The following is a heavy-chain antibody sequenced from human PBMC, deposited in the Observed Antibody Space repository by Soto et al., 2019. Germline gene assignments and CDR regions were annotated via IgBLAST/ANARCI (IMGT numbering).Heavy chain of an antibody. V-gene: IGHV2-70*04. D-gene: IGHD3-10*01. J-gene: IGHJ5*02. CDR1: GFSLSTSGMR. Sequence: SGLTLVNPTQTLTLTCTFSGFSLSTSGMRVSWIRQPPGKALEWLARIDWDDDKFYSTSLKTRLTISKDTSKNQVVLTMTNMDPVDTATYYCAREGSSGRVGLDPWGQGTLVTVSS. CDR3: AREGSSGRVGLDP. CDR2: IDWDDDK.